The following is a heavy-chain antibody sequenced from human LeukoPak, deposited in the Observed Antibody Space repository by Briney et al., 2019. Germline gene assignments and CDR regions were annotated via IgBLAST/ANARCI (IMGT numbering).Heavy chain of an antibody. CDR1: GYTFTSYG. J-gene: IGHJ4*02. D-gene: IGHD3-9*01. Sequence: GASVKVSCKASGYTFTSYGISWVRQAPGQGLEWMGWISAYNGNTNYAQKLQGRVTMTTDTSTSTAYMELRSLRSDDTAVYYCARVREKDANIVLRYFDWLTRKQKYYFDYWGQGTPVTVSS. CDR2: ISAYNGNT. V-gene: IGHV1-18*01. CDR3: ARVREKDANIVLRYFDWLTRKQKYYFDY.